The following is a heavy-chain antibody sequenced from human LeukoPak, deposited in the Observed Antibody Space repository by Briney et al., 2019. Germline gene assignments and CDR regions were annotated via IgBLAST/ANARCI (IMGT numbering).Heavy chain of an antibody. CDR1: GGSISSSSYY. V-gene: IGHV4-39*01. CDR3: AGLRRGGATTGYYFDY. Sequence: PSETLSLTCTVSGGSISSSSYYWGWIRQPPGKGLEWIGSIYYSGSTYYNPSLKSRVTISVDTSKNQFSLKLSSVTAADTAVYYCAGLRRGGATTGYYFDYWGQGTLVTVSS. J-gene: IGHJ4*02. CDR2: IYYSGST. D-gene: IGHD1-26*01.